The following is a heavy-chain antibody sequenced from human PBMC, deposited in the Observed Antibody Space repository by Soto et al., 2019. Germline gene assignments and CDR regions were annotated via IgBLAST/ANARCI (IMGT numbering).Heavy chain of an antibody. D-gene: IGHD3-22*01. V-gene: IGHV1-18*01. CDR2: IRAYNGNT. J-gene: IGHJ4*02. CDR1: GYTFNRYA. Sequence: QVQLVQSGAEVKKPGASVKVSCKASGYTFNRYAISWVRQAPGQGLEWMGWIRAYNGNTNYAQKLQGRVTMTTDTATRTAYMELRSLRSADTAVYYCARLYYYDTSGYYYVEDYWGQGTLVTVSS. CDR3: ARLYYYDTSGYYYVEDY.